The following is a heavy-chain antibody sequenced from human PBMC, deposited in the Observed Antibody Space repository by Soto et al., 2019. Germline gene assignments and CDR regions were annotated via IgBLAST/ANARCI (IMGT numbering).Heavy chain of an antibody. Sequence: ASVKVSCKASGGTFSSYAISWVRQAPGQGLEWMGGIIPIFGTANYAQKFQGRVTITADESTSTAYMELSSLRSEDTAVYYCASAKDIVVVPAAMRHYYYGMDVWGQGTTVTVSS. V-gene: IGHV1-69*13. CDR3: ASAKDIVVVPAAMRHYYYGMDV. D-gene: IGHD2-2*01. CDR2: IIPIFGTA. J-gene: IGHJ6*02. CDR1: GGTFSSYA.